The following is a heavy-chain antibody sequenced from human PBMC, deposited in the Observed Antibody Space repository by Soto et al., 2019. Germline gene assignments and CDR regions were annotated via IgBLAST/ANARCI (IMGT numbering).Heavy chain of an antibody. J-gene: IGHJ4*02. Sequence: EVQVLESGGGLIQPGGSLRLSCAASGFTFRDQAMSWVRQAPGKGLEWVSTISGNGDTTYYADSVKGRFTISRDNSKNTLYLQLNSLRAEDTAVYYCAKKSGSYGQYDYWGQGTLVTVSS. CDR2: ISGNGDTT. CDR1: GFTFRDQA. D-gene: IGHD3-10*01. CDR3: AKKSGSYGQYDY. V-gene: IGHV3-23*01.